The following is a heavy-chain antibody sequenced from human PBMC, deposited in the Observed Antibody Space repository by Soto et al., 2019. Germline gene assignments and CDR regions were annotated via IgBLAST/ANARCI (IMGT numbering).Heavy chain of an antibody. CDR3: AMVDLYVTPTTQDV. Sequence: QVQLEQSGDEVKKPGASVKVSCKASGYIFVNYGIAWVRQAPGQGLEWLGWISPDTGNTYYATKVQGRLTLTTDTSTRTAFMDLGSLPSADTAVYYCAMVDLYVTPTTQDVWGQGTPVTFSS. CDR2: ISPDTGNT. V-gene: IGHV1-18*01. D-gene: IGHD3-16*01. CDR1: GYIFVNYG. J-gene: IGHJ6*02.